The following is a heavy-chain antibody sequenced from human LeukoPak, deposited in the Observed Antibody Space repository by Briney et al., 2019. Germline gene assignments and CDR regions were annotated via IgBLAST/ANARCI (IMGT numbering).Heavy chain of an antibody. J-gene: IGHJ4*02. CDR3: SEGYFEPFDH. V-gene: IGHV4-59*02. CDR1: GASVSSSH. D-gene: IGHD2/OR15-2a*01. Sequence: SETLSLTCVVSGASVSSSHWNWIRRLPGKGLEWIGCLSYTGKTDYNPSLTSRVTISLDTSKNQVSLKLRSVTAADTAVYYCSEGYFEPFDHWGQGTLVTVSS. CDR2: LSYTGKT.